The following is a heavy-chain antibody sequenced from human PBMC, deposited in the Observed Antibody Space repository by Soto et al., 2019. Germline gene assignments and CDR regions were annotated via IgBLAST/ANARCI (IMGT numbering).Heavy chain of an antibody. J-gene: IGHJ6*02. V-gene: IGHV6-1*01. Sequence: PSQTLSLTCALSGDSVSSNSAAWTWIRQSPSRGLEWLGRTYYRCRWYNNYAVSVRSRITINPDTSKNQFSLQLTSVTPDDTAVDYCARGTVAGSAFLLKDYCLAVWGQGTTVTVSS. D-gene: IGHD6-19*01. CDR2: TYYRCRWYN. CDR1: GDSVSSNSAA. CDR3: ARGTVAGSAFLLKDYCLAV.